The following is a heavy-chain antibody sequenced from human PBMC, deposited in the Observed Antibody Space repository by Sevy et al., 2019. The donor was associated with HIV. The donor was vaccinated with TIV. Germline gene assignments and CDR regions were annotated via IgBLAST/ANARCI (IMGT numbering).Heavy chain of an antibody. CDR1: GYSFTSHW. CDR3: ATSRSGYFDSSGYYIY. CDR2: IYPDNSET. J-gene: IGHJ4*02. V-gene: IGHV5-51*01. D-gene: IGHD3-22*01. Sequence: GESLKISCEGSGYSFTSHWIGWVRHMPGKGLEGMGIIYPDNSETRYSPSFKGQFTFSAEKSISTAYLQWSSLKASDTAMYYCATSRSGYFDSSGYYIYWGQGTMVTVSS.